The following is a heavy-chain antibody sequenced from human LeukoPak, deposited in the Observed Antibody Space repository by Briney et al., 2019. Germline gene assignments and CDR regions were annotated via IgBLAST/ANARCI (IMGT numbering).Heavy chain of an antibody. CDR2: ISSSGSTI. Sequence: PGGSLRLSCAASGFTFSSYEMNWVRQAPGKGLEWVSYISSSGSTIYYADSVKGRFTISRDNAKNSLYLQMNSLRAEDTAVYYCARSTRRVVPAALGYWGQGTLVTVSS. D-gene: IGHD2-2*01. J-gene: IGHJ4*02. CDR3: ARSTRRVVPAALGY. V-gene: IGHV3-48*03. CDR1: GFTFSSYE.